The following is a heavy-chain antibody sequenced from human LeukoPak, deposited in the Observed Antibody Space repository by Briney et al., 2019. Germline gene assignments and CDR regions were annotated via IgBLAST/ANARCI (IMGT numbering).Heavy chain of an antibody. Sequence: SEILSLTCYVSGCSISGYYLTWIRQPPGQTLEWIGYIYSSGSINYNPSLQSRVTMSVDTSLKQFSLRLRSVTTADTAAYFSSRFTYTTRPPVVWGKGTTVTVSS. J-gene: IGHJ6*04. CDR3: SRFTYTTRPPVV. CDR1: GCSISGYY. V-gene: IGHV4-4*09. D-gene: IGHD3-16*01. CDR2: IYSSGSI.